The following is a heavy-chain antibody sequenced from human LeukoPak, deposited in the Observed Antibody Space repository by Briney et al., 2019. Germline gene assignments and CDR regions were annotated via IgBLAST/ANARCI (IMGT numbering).Heavy chain of an antibody. CDR1: GFTFSSYS. Sequence: GGSLRLSCAASGFTFSSYSMNWVRQAPGKGLEWVSYISSSSRTIYYADSVKGRFTISRDNAKNSLYLQMNSLRAEDTAVYYCATALIWGQGTLVTVSS. J-gene: IGHJ4*02. D-gene: IGHD3-16*01. V-gene: IGHV3-48*01. CDR2: ISSSSRTI. CDR3: ATALI.